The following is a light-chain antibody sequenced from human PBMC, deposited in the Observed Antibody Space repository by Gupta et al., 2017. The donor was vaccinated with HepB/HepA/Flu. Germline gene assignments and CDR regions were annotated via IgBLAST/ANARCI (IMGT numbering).Light chain of an antibody. CDR3: QAWDNSAVI. V-gene: IGLV3-1*01. CDR2: QDS. J-gene: IGLJ2*01. Sequence: SSDLTQPPSVSVSPGQTVTITCSRDKLEDKYVSWYQQRSGQPPVLVIYQDSKRPSGIPERFSGANSGNTATLTISGTQALDEADYFCQAWDNSAVIFGGGTKLTVL. CDR1: KLEDKY.